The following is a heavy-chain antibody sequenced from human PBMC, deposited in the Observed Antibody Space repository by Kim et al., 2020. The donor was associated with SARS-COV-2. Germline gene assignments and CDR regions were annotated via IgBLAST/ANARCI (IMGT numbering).Heavy chain of an antibody. V-gene: IGHV4-39*01. D-gene: IGHD1-1*01. CDR3: SRHYLGSAWHP. CDR1: GGSISGSSYY. Sequence: ETLSLTCTVSGGSISGSSYYWGWIRQPPGKGLEWIGSIYYSGSTYYKPSLKSRVTISVDTSKNQFSLKLTSVTAADTAIYYCSRHYLGSAWHPCGQGTLVTVSS. CDR2: IYYSGST. J-gene: IGHJ5*02.